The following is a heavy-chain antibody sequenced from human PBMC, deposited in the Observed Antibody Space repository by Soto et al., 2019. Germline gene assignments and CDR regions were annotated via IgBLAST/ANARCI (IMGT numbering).Heavy chain of an antibody. J-gene: IGHJ3*02. CDR1: GYTFTSYG. V-gene: IGHV1-18*04. CDR2: ISAYNGNT. Sequence: QVQLVQSGAEVKKPGASVKVSCKASGYTFTSYGISWVRQAPGQGLEWMGWISAYNGNTNYAQKLQGRVTMTTDTSTSTAYMDLRSLRSDETDVYYCARERASGYDVPAVFDIWGQGTMVTVSS. D-gene: IGHD5-12*01. CDR3: ARERASGYDVPAVFDI.